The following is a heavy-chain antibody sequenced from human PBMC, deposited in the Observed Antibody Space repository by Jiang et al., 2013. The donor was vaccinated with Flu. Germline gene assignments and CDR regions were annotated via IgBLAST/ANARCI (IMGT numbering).Heavy chain of an antibody. Sequence: LLKPSETLSLTCAVYGGSFSGYYWSWIRQPPGKGLEWIGEINHSGSTNYNPSLKSRVTISVDTSRNQFSLKLSSVTAADTAVYYCATNLGTLIESGYPQYYFDYWGQGTLVTVSS. CDR1: GGSFSGYY. CDR2: INHSGST. D-gene: IGHD3-3*01. CDR3: ATNLGTLIESGYPQYYFDY. J-gene: IGHJ4*02. V-gene: IGHV4-34*01.